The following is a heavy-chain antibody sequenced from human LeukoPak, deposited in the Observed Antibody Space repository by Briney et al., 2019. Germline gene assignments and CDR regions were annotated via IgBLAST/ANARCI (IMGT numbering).Heavy chain of an antibody. J-gene: IGHJ4*02. CDR2: LNHVGRT. CDR3: ARTRYYYNSRSYGAPYYFDC. CDR1: GESFSDYY. V-gene: IGHV4-34*01. D-gene: IGHD3-10*01. Sequence: PSETLSLTCRVYGESFSDYYCAWIRQSPGKGLEWIGELNHVGRTTYNPALERRVTISADTSKIQFSLKLSSVTAADTAVYYCARTRYYYNSRSYGAPYYFDCWGQGTLVTVSS.